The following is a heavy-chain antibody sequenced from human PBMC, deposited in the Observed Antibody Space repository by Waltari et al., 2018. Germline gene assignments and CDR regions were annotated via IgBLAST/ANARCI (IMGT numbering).Heavy chain of an antibody. V-gene: IGHV4-4*02. CDR2: IHPIGRT. CDR3: ARDRGRGLYLDS. J-gene: IGHJ4*02. D-gene: IGHD2-15*01. Sequence: QLQLQESGPGLVKPSGTLSLTCTVSGDSVSSPYLWNWVRQSPEKGLEWIGQIHPIGRTNYNPSLESRVTVCIDMSNNQFSLKLTSATAADTAVYYCARDRGRGLYLDSWGQGTLVTVSP. CDR1: GDSVSSPYL.